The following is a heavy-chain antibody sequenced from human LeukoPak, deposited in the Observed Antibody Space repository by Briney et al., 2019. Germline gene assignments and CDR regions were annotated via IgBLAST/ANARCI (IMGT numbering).Heavy chain of an antibody. V-gene: IGHV3-48*03. Sequence: GGSLRLSCAASGFTFSSYEMNWVRQAPGKGLEWVSYISSSGSTIYYADSVKGRFTISRDNAENSLYLQMNSLRAEDTAVYYCAGYTALNFDYWGQGTLVTVSS. CDR1: GFTFSSYE. D-gene: IGHD5-18*01. CDR2: ISSSGSTI. CDR3: AGYTALNFDY. J-gene: IGHJ4*02.